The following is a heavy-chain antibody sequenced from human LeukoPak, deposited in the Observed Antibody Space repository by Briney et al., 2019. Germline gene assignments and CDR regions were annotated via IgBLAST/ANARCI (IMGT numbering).Heavy chain of an antibody. CDR2: ISGSGSST. Sequence: PGGSLRLSCAASGFTFSSYAMSWVRQAPGKGLEWVSAISGSGSSTYYADSVKGRFTISRENANNHFYLQMNSLRAGDTAVYFCASLGDSIYWGQGTLVTVSS. J-gene: IGHJ4*02. CDR1: GFTFSSYA. CDR3: ASLGDSIY. D-gene: IGHD1-26*01. V-gene: IGHV3-23*01.